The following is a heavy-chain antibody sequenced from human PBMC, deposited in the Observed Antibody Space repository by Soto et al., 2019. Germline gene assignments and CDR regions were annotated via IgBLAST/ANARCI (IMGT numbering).Heavy chain of an antibody. D-gene: IGHD6-19*01. CDR2: IWYDGSNK. Sequence: QVQLVESWGGVDQPGRSLRLYCTVSGFTFSGHAMHWVRQAPGKGLEWVTQIWYDGSNKYYAESVKGRFTISRDNSKNTLYLQMNSLRVEDTAVYYCARDGQGLAPYALDVWGQGTSVTVSS. J-gene: IGHJ6*02. CDR3: ARDGQGLAPYALDV. V-gene: IGHV3-33*01. CDR1: GFTFSGHA.